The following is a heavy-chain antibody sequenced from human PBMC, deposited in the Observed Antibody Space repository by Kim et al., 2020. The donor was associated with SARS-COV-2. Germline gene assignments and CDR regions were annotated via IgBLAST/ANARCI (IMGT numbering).Heavy chain of an antibody. V-gene: IGHV1-58*01. CDR2: IVVGSGNT. D-gene: IGHD6-6*01. Sequence: SVKVSCKASGFTFTSSAVQWVRQARGQRLEWIGWIVVGSGNTNYAQKFQERVTITRDMSTSTAYMELSSLRSEDTAVYYCAAERRSSSPNEDYYYYGMDVWGQGTTVTVSS. CDR3: AAERRSSSPNEDYYYYGMDV. CDR1: GFTFTSSA. J-gene: IGHJ6*02.